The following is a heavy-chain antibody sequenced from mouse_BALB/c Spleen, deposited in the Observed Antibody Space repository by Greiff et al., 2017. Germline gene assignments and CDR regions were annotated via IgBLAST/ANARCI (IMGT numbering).Heavy chain of an antibody. CDR2: IWSGGST. CDR1: GFSLTSYG. J-gene: IGHJ4*01. Sequence: QVQLQQSGPGLVQPSQSLSITCTVSGFSLTSYGVHWVRQSPGKGLEWLGVIWSGGSTDYNAAFISRLSISKDNSKSQVFFKMNSLQADDTAIYYCARKRDYYGSSYAMDYWGQGTSVTVSS. CDR3: ARKRDYYGSSYAMDY. V-gene: IGHV2-4-1*01. D-gene: IGHD1-1*01.